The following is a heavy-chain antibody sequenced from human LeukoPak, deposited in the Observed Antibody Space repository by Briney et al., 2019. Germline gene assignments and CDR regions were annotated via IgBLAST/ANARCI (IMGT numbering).Heavy chain of an antibody. J-gene: IGHJ3*02. Sequence: GASVKVSCKASGYTFTSYYMHWVRQAPGQGLEWMGIINPSGGSTSYAQKFQGRVTMTRNTSISTAYMELSSLRSEDTAVYYCARGWYSSGWYGSFAFDIWGQGTMVTVSS. CDR2: INPSGGST. V-gene: IGHV1-46*01. CDR3: ARGWYSSGWYGSFAFDI. CDR1: GYTFTSYY. D-gene: IGHD6-19*01.